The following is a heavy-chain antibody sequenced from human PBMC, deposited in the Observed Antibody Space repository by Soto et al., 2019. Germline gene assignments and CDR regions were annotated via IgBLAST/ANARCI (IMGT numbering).Heavy chain of an antibody. D-gene: IGHD6-19*01. CDR1: GGSSSSYY. Sequence: PSETLSLTCAVYGGSSSSYYWSWIRQPPGKGLEWIGEVYHSGGANYNPSLKSRVTISEDTSKNQFSLKLKSVTAADTAVYYCGAVASSADFYGKDVWGQGTTVTVYS. CDR3: GAVASSADFYGKDV. CDR2: VYHSGGA. V-gene: IGHV4-34*01. J-gene: IGHJ6*02.